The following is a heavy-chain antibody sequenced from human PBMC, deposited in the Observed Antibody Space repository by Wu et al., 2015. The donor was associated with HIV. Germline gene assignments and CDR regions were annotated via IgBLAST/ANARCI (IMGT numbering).Heavy chain of an antibody. CDR2: IIPILGTA. CDR1: GGTFGSYG. CDR3: ARGSDSGYSSSWYRGHFDY. V-gene: IGHV1-69*13. J-gene: IGHJ4*02. D-gene: IGHD6-13*01. Sequence: QVQLVQSGAEMKKPGSSVKVSCKASGGTFGSYGINWVRQAPGQGLEWMGRIIPILGTANYAQKFQGRVTITADESTSTAYMELSSLRSDDTAMYYCARGSDSGYSSSWYRGHFDYWGQGTLVTVSS.